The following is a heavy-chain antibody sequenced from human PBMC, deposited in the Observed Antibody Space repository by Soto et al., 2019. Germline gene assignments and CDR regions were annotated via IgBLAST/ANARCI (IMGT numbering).Heavy chain of an antibody. V-gene: IGHV4-30-2*01. D-gene: IGHD3-16*01. Sequence: PSETLSLTCAVSGGSISSGGYSWSWIRQPPGKGLEWIGYIYHSGSTYYNPSLKSRVTISVDRSKNQFSLKLSSVTAADTAVYYCARDGGSTDAFDIWGQGTMVTV. J-gene: IGHJ3*02. CDR2: IYHSGST. CDR1: GGSISSGGYS. CDR3: ARDGGSTDAFDI.